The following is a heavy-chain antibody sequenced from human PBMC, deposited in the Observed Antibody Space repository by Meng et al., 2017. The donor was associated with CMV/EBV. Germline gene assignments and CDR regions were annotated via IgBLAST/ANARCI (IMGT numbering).Heavy chain of an antibody. D-gene: IGHD6-13*01. CDR1: GYTFTSYY. CDR3: ARDPAAAGTGAYFAF. J-gene: IGHJ4*02. CDR2: ISPSAGTT. V-gene: IGHV1-46*01. Sequence: ASVKVSCKASGYTFTSYYMHWVRQAPGQGLEWMGIISPSAGTTRYAQKFQGRVTMTRDTSTTTLYMELSSLGSEDTAFYYCARDPAAAGTGAYFAFWGQGTLVTVSS.